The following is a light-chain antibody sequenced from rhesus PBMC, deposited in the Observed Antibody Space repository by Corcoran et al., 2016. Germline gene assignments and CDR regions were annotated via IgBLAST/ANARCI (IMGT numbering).Light chain of an antibody. J-gene: IGKJ3*01. V-gene: IGKV1-22*01. CDR1: QSISGW. CDR3: QQYSSSPFT. CDR2: KAS. Sequence: DIQMTQSPSSLSASVGDTVTITCRASQSISGWLAWYQQKPGKAPNLPIYKASNWQSGVPSRFSGVGSGTDFTLTISSLQSADFATYYCQQYSSSPFTFGPGTKLDIK.